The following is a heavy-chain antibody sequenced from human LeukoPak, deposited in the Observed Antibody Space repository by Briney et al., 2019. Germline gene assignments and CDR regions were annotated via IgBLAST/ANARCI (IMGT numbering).Heavy chain of an antibody. CDR1: GFTFSSYA. V-gene: IGHV3-23*01. Sequence: TGGSLRLSCAASGFTFSSYAMSWVRQAPGKGLEWVSAISGGSTYYADSVKGRFTISRDNSKNTLYLQMNSLRAEDTAVYYCAKDPARYFDWLLQAEYFQHWGQGTLVTVSS. CDR2: ISGGST. J-gene: IGHJ1*01. CDR3: AKDPARYFDWLLQAEYFQH. D-gene: IGHD3-9*01.